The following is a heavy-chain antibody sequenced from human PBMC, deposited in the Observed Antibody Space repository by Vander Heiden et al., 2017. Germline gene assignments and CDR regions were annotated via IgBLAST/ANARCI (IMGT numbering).Heavy chain of an antibody. J-gene: IGHJ3*02. CDR3: ARMPIRPWSGPFDI. Sequence: QVTLKESGPVLVKPTETLTLTCTVSGFSLSNARMGVSWIRQPPGKALEWLAHIFSNDEKSYSTSLKSRLTISKDTSKSQLVLTVPNIYPVGTAPYYCARMPIRPWSGPFDIWGQGTMVTVSS. V-gene: IGHV2-26*01. CDR1: GFSLSNARMG. CDR2: IFSNDEK. D-gene: IGHD3-3*01.